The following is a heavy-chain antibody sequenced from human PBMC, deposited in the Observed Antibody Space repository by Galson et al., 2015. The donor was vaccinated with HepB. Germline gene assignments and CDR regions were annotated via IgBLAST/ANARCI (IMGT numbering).Heavy chain of an antibody. CDR2: ISAYNGNG. J-gene: IGHJ4*01. V-gene: IGHV1-18*01. CDR3: ARGGMATIGGPTFDY. CDR1: GYTFTRYT. Sequence: SVKVSCKASGYTFTRYTISWLRQAPGQGLEWLGWISAYNGNGNSVQKVQGRVTMTTDSSTNTAYMEPRSLKTDDTAVYYCARGGMATIGGPTFDYWGQGTLVTVSS. D-gene: IGHD5-24*01.